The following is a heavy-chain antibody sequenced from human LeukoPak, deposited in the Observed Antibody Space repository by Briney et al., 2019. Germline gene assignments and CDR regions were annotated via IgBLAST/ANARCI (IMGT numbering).Heavy chain of an antibody. CDR2: INSDGSST. V-gene: IGHV3-74*01. CDR1: GFTFSSYW. CDR3: ARDGLYVDTAMDY. Sequence: GGSLRLSCVASGFTFSSYWMHWVRQAPGKGLVWVSRINSDGSSTSYADSVKGRFTISRDNAKNTLYLQMNSLRAEDTAVYYCARDGLYVDTAMDYWGQGTLVTVSS. D-gene: IGHD5-18*01. J-gene: IGHJ4*02.